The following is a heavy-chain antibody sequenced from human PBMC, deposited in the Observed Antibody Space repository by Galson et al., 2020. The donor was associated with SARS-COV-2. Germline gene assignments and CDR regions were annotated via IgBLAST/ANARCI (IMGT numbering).Heavy chain of an antibody. CDR1: GYSFSTYW. J-gene: IGHJ2*01. CDR3: ARHGYYDSSGYKHDWYFDL. Sequence: HGESLKISCKGSGYSFSTYWIVWVRQMPGKGLEWVGLIYPGDSDTRYSPPFEGQVTISADKSINTAYLQWSSLKASDTAIYYCARHGYYDSSGYKHDWYFDLWGRGTLVTVSS. V-gene: IGHV5-51*01. CDR2: IYPGDSDT. D-gene: IGHD3-22*01.